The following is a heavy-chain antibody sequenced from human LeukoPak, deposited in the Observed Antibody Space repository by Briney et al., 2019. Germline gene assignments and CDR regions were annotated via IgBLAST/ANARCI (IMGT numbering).Heavy chain of an antibody. J-gene: IGHJ4*02. CDR2: IYYSGST. Sequence: PSETLSLTCTVSGGSISSYYWSWIRQPPGKGLEWIGYIYYSGSTNYNPSLKSRVTISVDTSKNQFSLKLSSVTAADTAVYYCARHPASYQYYFDYWGQGTLVTVSS. V-gene: IGHV4-59*01. D-gene: IGHD1-26*01. CDR3: ARHPASYQYYFDY. CDR1: GGSISSYY.